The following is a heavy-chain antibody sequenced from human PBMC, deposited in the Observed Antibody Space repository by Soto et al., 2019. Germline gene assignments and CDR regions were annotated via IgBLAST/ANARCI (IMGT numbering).Heavy chain of an antibody. Sequence: PRESLKISCKGSGYSFSSYWIGWLRQMPGKGLEWMGIIYPGDSDTRYSPSFQGQVTISADKSISTAYLQWSSLKASDTAMYYCARQNSNYWIDYWGQGTLVTVSS. CDR1: GYSFSSYW. J-gene: IGHJ4*02. V-gene: IGHV5-51*01. CDR3: ARQNSNYWIDY. D-gene: IGHD4-4*01. CDR2: IYPGDSDT.